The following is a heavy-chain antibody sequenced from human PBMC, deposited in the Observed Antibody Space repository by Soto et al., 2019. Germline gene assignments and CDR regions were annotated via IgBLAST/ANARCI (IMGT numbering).Heavy chain of an antibody. CDR1: GGSVNSYY. D-gene: IGHD2-21*02. V-gene: IGHV4-59*02. Sequence: QVQLQESGPGLVRPSETLSLTCTVSGGSVNSYYWSWIRQTPGKGPEWIGYIFYSGSTNTNPSLQGRASMSVDMSKNPSSLRLSSLTAADTAVYYCARVFPTYCGGDCAYFDSWGQGILVTVSS. CDR3: ARVFPTYCGGDCAYFDS. J-gene: IGHJ4*02. CDR2: IFYSGST.